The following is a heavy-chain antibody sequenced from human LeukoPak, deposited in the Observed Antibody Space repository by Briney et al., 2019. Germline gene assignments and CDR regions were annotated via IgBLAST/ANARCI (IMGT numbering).Heavy chain of an antibody. Sequence: PSETLSLTCAVYGGSFSGKYWTWIRQPPGKGLEWIGEITHSGSTYYNPSLKSRVTISVDTSKNQFSLKLNSVTAADTAVYYCARGKRRFGELSSWYNWFDPWGQGTLVTVSS. CDR3: ARGKRRFGELSSWYNWFDP. D-gene: IGHD3-10*01. V-gene: IGHV4-34*01. J-gene: IGHJ5*02. CDR1: GGSFSGKY. CDR2: ITHSGST.